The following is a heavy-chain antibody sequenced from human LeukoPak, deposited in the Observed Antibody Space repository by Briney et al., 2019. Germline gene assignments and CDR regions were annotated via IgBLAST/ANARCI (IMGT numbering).Heavy chain of an antibody. J-gene: IGHJ4*02. D-gene: IGHD2-2*02. V-gene: IGHV4-34*01. CDR2: INHSGST. CDR3: ARHFVDCSSTSCYRDGYYFDY. CDR1: GGSFSGYY. Sequence: PSETLSLTCAVYGGSFSGYYWSWIRQPPGKGLEWIGEINHSGSTNYNPSLKSRVTVSVDTSKNQFSLKLSSVTAADTAVYYCARHFVDCSSTSCYRDGYYFDYWGQGTLVTVSS.